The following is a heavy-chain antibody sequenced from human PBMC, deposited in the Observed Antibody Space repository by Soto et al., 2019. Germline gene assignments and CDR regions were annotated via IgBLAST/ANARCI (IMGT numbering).Heavy chain of an antibody. CDR1: GFTFSNAW. D-gene: IGHD2-21*02. Sequence: GGSLRLSCAASGFTFSNAWMSWVRQDPGKGLEWVGRIKSKTDGGTTDYAAPVKGRFTISRDDSKNTLYLQMNSLKTEDTAVYYCTTTGDYCGGDCYYFDYWGQGTLVTVSS. CDR2: IKSKTDGGTT. CDR3: TTTGDYCGGDCYYFDY. V-gene: IGHV3-15*01. J-gene: IGHJ4*02.